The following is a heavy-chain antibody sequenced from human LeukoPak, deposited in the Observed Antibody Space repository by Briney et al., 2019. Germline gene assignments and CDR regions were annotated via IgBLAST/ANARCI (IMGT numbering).Heavy chain of an antibody. Sequence: GGSLRLSCAASGFTFSSYSMTWVRQAPGKGLEWVSYISSSSSTIYYADSVKGRFTISRDNAKNPLYLQMNSLRAEDTAVYYCASGRDIVVVPAAVDYWGQGALVTVSS. CDR3: ASGRDIVVVPAAVDY. CDR2: ISSSSSTI. V-gene: IGHV3-48*01. J-gene: IGHJ4*02. CDR1: GFTFSSYS. D-gene: IGHD2-2*01.